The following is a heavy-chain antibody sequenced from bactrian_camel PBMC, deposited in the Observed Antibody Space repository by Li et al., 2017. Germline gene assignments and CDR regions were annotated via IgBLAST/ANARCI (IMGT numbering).Heavy chain of an antibody. CDR1: GYTRSTYC. J-gene: IGHJ4*01. D-gene: IGHD3*01. Sequence: HVQLVESGGGSVQAGGSLRISCSASGYTRSTYCMGWFRQAPGKEREGVASIDGDGTITYADSVKGRFTISRDNTNNTLYLQMNNLQPEDTAMYYCAAGGGYCSGGLVARQFVYWGQGTQVTVS. V-gene: IGHV3S26*01. CDR3: AAGGGYCSGGLVARQFVY. CDR2: IDGDGTI.